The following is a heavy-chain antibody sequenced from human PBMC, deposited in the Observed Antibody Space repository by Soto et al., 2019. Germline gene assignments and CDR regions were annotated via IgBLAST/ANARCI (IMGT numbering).Heavy chain of an antibody. Sequence: QVQLQESDPGLVKPSETLSLTCTVSGGSISGYYWSWIRQPPEKGLEWIGFIYHSGSTSYNPSLKCRLTIAVDPSKNQFSLKLSSVTAADTAVYFCARQLAVAGSIAFDYWGQGTLVTVSS. CDR3: ARQLAVAGSIAFDY. V-gene: IGHV4-59*08. D-gene: IGHD6-19*01. CDR1: GGSISGYY. CDR2: IYHSGST. J-gene: IGHJ4*02.